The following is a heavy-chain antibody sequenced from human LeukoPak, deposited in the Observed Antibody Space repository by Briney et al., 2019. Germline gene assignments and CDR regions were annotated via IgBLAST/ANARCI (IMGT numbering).Heavy chain of an antibody. CDR3: AKASSGYEYYYYYMDV. Sequence: GGSLRLSCAASGLTFSSYAMSWVRQAPGKGLEWVSAISGSGGSTYYADSVKGRFTISRDNSKNTLYLQMNSLRAEDTAVYYCAKASSGYEYYYYYMDVWGKGTTVTVSS. CDR2: ISGSGGST. D-gene: IGHD5-12*01. CDR1: GLTFSSYA. V-gene: IGHV3-23*01. J-gene: IGHJ6*03.